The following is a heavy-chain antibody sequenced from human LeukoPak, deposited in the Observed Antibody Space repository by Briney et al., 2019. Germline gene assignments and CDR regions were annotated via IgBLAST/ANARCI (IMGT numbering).Heavy chain of an antibody. CDR2: IYPGDSDT. D-gene: IGHD5-24*01. CDR1: GYSFTSYW. CDR3: ASGQMRWAEMATNGPQDY. V-gene: IGHV5-51*01. J-gene: IGHJ4*02. Sequence: GESLKISCKGSGYSFTSYWIGWVRQMPGKGLEWMGIIYPGDSDTRYSPSFQGQVTISADKSISTAYLQWSSLKASDTAMYYCASGQMRWAEMATNGPQDYWGQGTLVTVSS.